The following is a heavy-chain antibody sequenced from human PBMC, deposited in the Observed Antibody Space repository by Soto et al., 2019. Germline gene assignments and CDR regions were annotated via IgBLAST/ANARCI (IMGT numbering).Heavy chain of an antibody. CDR3: ARGAGVNTSPYFDY. V-gene: IGHV3-33*01. Sequence: QVQLVESGGGVVQPGRSLRLSCAASGFTFSGYGMHWVRQAPGKGLEWVAVMWHDGSNKYYADSVKGRFTISRDNSKNTLYLQMNSLRVEDMAVYYCARGAGVNTSPYFDYWGQGTLVTVSS. D-gene: IGHD3-16*01. J-gene: IGHJ4*02. CDR2: MWHDGSNK. CDR1: GFTFSGYG.